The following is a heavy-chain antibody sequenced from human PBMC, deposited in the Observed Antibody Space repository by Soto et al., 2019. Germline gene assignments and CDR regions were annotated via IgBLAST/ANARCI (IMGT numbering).Heavy chain of an antibody. J-gene: IGHJ6*02. CDR2: INAGNGNT. CDR1: GYTFTSYA. D-gene: IGHD3-3*01. V-gene: IGHV1-3*01. Sequence: ASVKVSCKASGYTFTSYAMHWVRQAPGQRLEWMGWINAGNGNTKYSQKFQGRVTITRDTSASTAYIELSSLRSEDTAVYYCARLVGYYAPLDVWGQGTTVTVS. CDR3: ARLVGYYAPLDV.